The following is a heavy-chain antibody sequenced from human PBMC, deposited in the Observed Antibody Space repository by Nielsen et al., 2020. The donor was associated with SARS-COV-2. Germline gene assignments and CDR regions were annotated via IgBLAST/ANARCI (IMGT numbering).Heavy chain of an antibody. V-gene: IGHV3-21*04. CDR3: TKDSSSADYYYYYMDV. CDR1: GFTFSSYS. Sequence: GESLKISGAASGFTFSSYSMNWVRQAPGKGREWVSSISSSSSYIYYADSVKGRFTISRDNAKNSLYLQMNSLRAEDTAFYYCTKDSSSADYYYYYMDVWGKGTTVTVSS. D-gene: IGHD6-6*01. CDR2: ISSSSSYI. J-gene: IGHJ6*03.